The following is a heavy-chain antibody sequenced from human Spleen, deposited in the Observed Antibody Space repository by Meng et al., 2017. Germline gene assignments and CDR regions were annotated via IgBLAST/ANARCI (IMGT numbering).Heavy chain of an antibody. Sequence: QVQLVQSGSEGKKPWASVKVSCKASGYTFTSYGISWVRQAPGQGLEWMGWISAYNGHTNYAQKLQGRVTMTTDTSTSTAYMELRSLRSDDTAVYYCAREMLGQLVNWFDPWGQGTLVTVSS. CDR3: AREMLGQLVNWFDP. J-gene: IGHJ5*02. CDR1: GYTFTSYG. CDR2: ISAYNGHT. V-gene: IGHV1-18*01. D-gene: IGHD1-1*01.